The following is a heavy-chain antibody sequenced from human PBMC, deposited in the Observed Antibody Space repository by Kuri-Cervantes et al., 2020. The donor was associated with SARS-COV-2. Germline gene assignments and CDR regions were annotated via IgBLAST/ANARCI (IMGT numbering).Heavy chain of an antibody. CDR1: GYTFIDYH. CDR2: INPNGGGT. CDR3: AKIAVGVPVVADAFDF. Sequence: ASVKVSCKASGYTFIDYHMHWVRQAPGQGLEWMGWINPNGGGTNYAQKFQGRVTMTSDPSIDTAYMELSGLRSDDTAVYYFAKIAVGVPVVADAFDFWGQGTLVTVSS. V-gene: IGHV1-2*02. D-gene: IGHD2-21*01. J-gene: IGHJ3*01.